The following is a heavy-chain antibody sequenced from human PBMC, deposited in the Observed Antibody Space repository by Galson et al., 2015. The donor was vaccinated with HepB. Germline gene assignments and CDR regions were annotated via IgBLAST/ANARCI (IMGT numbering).Heavy chain of an antibody. CDR3: ARDGAYSTYYGTNWFDP. D-gene: IGHD4-11*01. V-gene: IGHV3-23*01. CDR1: GFTLVSPFSSYA. Sequence: SLRLSCAASGFTLVSPFSSYAMSRVRQAPGKGLEWVSTISGSGGSTYYADSVKGRFTISRDNSKNTLYLQMNSLRAEDTAVYFCARDGAYSTYYGTNWFDPWGQGTLVTVSS. J-gene: IGHJ5*02. CDR2: ISGSGGST.